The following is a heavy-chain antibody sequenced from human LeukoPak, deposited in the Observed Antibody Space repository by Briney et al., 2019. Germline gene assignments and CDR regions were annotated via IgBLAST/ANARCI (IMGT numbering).Heavy chain of an antibody. CDR3: ARGRTMATIKG. Sequence: SETLSLTCTVSGGSISSSSYYWGWIRQPPGKGLEWIGSIYYSGSTYYNPSLKSRVTISVDTSKNQFSLKLSSVTAADTAVYYCARGRTMATIKGWGQGTLVTVSS. CDR2: IYYSGST. V-gene: IGHV4-39*07. CDR1: GGSISSSSYY. D-gene: IGHD5-24*01. J-gene: IGHJ4*02.